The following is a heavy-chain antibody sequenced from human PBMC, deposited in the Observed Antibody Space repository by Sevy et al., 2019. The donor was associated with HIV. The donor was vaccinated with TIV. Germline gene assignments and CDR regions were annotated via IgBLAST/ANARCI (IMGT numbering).Heavy chain of an antibody. D-gene: IGHD4-17*01. J-gene: IGHJ4*02. V-gene: IGHV3-21*01. CDR3: ARDAVRSHGDVGGDY. CDR1: GFTFSSYN. CDR2: ISSSSSYI. Sequence: GGSLRLSCAASGFTFSSYNMNWVRQAPGKGLEWVSSISSSSSYIYYADSVKGRFTISRDNAKNSLYLQMNSLRAEDTAVYYCARDAVRSHGDVGGDYWGQGTLVTVSS.